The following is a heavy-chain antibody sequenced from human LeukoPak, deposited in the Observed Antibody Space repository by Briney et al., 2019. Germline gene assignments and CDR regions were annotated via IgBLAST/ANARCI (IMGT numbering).Heavy chain of an antibody. J-gene: IGHJ4*02. V-gene: IGHV1-24*01. CDR2: FDPEDGET. CDR1: GYTLTELS. CDR3: ATATPPKAITDYFST. D-gene: IGHD3-3*01. Sequence: ASVKVSCKVSGYTLTELSMHWVRQAPGKGLEWMGGFDPEDGETIYAQKFQGRVTMTEDTSTDTAYMELSSLRSEDTAGYYCATATPPKAITDYFSTWGEETLVT.